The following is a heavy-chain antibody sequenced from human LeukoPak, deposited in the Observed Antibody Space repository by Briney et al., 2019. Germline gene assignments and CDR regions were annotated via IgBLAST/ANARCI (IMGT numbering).Heavy chain of an antibody. CDR2: ISAYNGNT. J-gene: IGHJ5*02. V-gene: IGHV1-18*01. Sequence: GASVKLSFKSSGYTFTSYGISWVRQAPGQGLEWMGWISAYNGNTNYSQKLQGRVTMTTDTSTNKAYMELRSLRSDDTAVYYCARANLASRQWLVRGGWFDPWGQGTLVSVSS. D-gene: IGHD6-19*01. CDR1: GYTFTSYG. CDR3: ARANLASRQWLVRGGWFDP.